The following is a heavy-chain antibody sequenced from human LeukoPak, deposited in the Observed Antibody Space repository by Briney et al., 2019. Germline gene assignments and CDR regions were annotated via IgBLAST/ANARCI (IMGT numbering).Heavy chain of an antibody. CDR3: AKDWDYGDYTGAYFFDY. J-gene: IGHJ4*02. CDR2: ISGSGGST. D-gene: IGHD4-17*01. Sequence: RPGGSLRLSCAASGFTFSSYAMSWVRRAPGKGLEWVSAISGSGGSTYYADSVKGRFTISRDNSKNTLYLQMNSLRAEDTAVYYCAKDWDYGDYTGAYFFDYWGQGTLVTVSS. V-gene: IGHV3-23*01. CDR1: GFTFSSYA.